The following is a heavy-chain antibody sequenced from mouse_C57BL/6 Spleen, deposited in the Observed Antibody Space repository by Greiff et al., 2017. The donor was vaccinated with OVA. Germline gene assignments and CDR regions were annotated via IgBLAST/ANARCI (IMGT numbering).Heavy chain of an antibody. Sequence: VQLQQPGAELVKPGASVKLSCKASGYTFTSYWMHWVKQRPGQGLEWIGMIHPNSGSTNYNEKFKSKATLTVDKSSSTAYMQLSSLTSEDSAVYYCARGPLSPYWYFYGWGTGTTVTVSS. J-gene: IGHJ1*03. CDR2: IHPNSGST. CDR3: ARGPLSPYWYFYG. CDR1: GYTFTSYW. V-gene: IGHV1-64*01.